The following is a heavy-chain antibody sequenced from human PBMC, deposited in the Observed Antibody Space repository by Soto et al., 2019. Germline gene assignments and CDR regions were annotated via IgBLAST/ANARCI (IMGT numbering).Heavy chain of an antibody. Sequence: SETLSLTCTVSGGSISSSSYYWGWIRQPPGKGLEWIGSIYYSGSTYYNPSLESRVTISVDTSKNQFSLRLTSVTAADTAVYYCARENNVLPGGYFDYWGQGALVTVSS. V-gene: IGHV4-39*07. CDR2: IYYSGST. D-gene: IGHD3-10*01. CDR3: ARENNVLPGGYFDY. J-gene: IGHJ4*02. CDR1: GGSISSSSYY.